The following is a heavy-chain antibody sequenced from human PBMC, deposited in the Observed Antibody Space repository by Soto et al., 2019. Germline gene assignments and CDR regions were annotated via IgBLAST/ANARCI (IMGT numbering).Heavy chain of an antibody. CDR2: IYYSGST. CDR1: CGSISNRSYH. Sequence: SQTLPLPSTVFCGSISNRSYHLIFIRQTPGKGLEWIGYIYYSGSTNYNPSLKSRVTISVDTSKNQFSLKLSSVTAADTAVYYCARVVVVAAKVPWFDPWGQGTLVTVSS. V-gene: IGHV4-61*01. D-gene: IGHD2-15*01. J-gene: IGHJ5*02. CDR3: ARVVVVAAKVPWFDP.